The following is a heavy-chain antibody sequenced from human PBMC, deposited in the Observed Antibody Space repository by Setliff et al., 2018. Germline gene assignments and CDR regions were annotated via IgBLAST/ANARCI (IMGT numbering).Heavy chain of an antibody. Sequence: ASVKVSCKASGYTFTGYYMHWVRQAPGQGLEWMGIIEPSGDYTNYAQNYQGRVTMTTDTSTSTAYMELSSLTSEDTAVYYCAREGVHTWSSTDYKYYMDVWGRGTTVTVSS. D-gene: IGHD2-21*01. CDR3: AREGVHTWSSTDYKYYMDV. CDR2: IEPSGDYT. CDR1: GYTFTGYY. V-gene: IGHV1-46*01. J-gene: IGHJ6*03.